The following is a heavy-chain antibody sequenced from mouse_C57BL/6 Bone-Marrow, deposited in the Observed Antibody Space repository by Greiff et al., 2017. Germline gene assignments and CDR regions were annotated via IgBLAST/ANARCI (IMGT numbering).Heavy chain of an antibody. V-gene: IGHV5-6*01. CDR2: ISSGGSYT. CDR1: GFTFSSYG. D-gene: IGHD2-1*01. CDR3: ARHPVYYVNYDWYFDV. J-gene: IGHJ1*03. Sequence: EVKLQESGGDLVKPGGSLKLSCAASGFTFSSYGMSWVRQTPDKRLEWVATISSGGSYTYYPDSVKGRFTISRDNAKNTLYLQMSSLKSEDPAMYDCARHPVYYVNYDWYFDVWGTGTTVTVSS.